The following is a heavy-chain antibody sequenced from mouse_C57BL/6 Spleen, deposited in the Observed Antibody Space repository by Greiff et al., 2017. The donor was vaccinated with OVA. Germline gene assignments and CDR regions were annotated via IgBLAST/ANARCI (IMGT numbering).Heavy chain of an antibody. CDR3: TRIHYYGSSYYFDY. J-gene: IGHJ2*01. D-gene: IGHD1-1*01. CDR1: GFTFSDAW. CDR2: IRNKANNHAT. V-gene: IGHV6-6*01. Sequence: EVKLEESGGGLVQPGGSMKLSCAASGFTFSDAWMDWVRQSPEKGLEWVAEIRNKANNHATYYAESVKGRFTISRDDSKSSVYLQMNSLRAEDTGIYYCTRIHYYGSSYYFDYWGQGTTLTVSS.